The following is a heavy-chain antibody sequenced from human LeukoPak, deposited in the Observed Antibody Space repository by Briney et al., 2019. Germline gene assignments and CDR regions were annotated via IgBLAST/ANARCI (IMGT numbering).Heavy chain of an antibody. Sequence: GGSLRLSCAASGFTFSSYTMHWVRHTPGKGLEWVSLISWDGGSTYYADSVKGRFTISRDNSKNSLYLQMNSLRTEDTALYYCTTGGAVLAVLRGWFDPWGQGTLVTVSS. CDR3: TTGGAVLAVLRGWFDP. CDR2: ISWDGGST. CDR1: GFTFSSYT. D-gene: IGHD2-8*02. J-gene: IGHJ5*02. V-gene: IGHV3-43*01.